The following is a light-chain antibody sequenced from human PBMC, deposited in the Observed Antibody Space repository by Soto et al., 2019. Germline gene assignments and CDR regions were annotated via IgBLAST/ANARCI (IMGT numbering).Light chain of an antibody. CDR2: EVT. CDR3: SYYSSSATPYV. V-gene: IGLV2-14*01. CDR1: SSDIGPYNY. J-gene: IGLJ1*01. Sequence: QSVLTQPASVSGSPGQSITISCIGTSSDIGPYNYVSWYQQHPDKAPKLILYEVTNRPSGASDRFSGSKSGNAAFLTISGLQVEDEVYYYCSYYSSSATPYVFGTGTKVAVL.